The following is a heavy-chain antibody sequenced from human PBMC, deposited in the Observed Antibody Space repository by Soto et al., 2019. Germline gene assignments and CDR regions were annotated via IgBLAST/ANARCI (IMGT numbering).Heavy chain of an antibody. CDR2: INQDGSAK. D-gene: IGHD2-15*01. CDR3: GRGFGGTH. Sequence: EVQLLESGGGLVQPGGSLRLSCAAYGFTFNNYYMVWVRQAPGRGLEWVANINQDGSAKYYVDSVKGRFTISRDNAKSALYLQINSLRAEDTATYYCGRGFGGTHWGQGSLVTVSS. J-gene: IGHJ4*02. V-gene: IGHV3-7*05. CDR1: GFTFNNYY.